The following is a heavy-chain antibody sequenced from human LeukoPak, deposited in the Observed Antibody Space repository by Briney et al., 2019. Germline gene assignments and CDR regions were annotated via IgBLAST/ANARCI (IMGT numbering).Heavy chain of an antibody. CDR3: ARGTKVVPANY. D-gene: IGHD2-2*01. Sequence: KPLETLSLTCAVYGGSFSGYYWSWIRQPPGKGLEWIGEINHSGSTNYNPSLKSRVTISDTSKSQFSLKLSSVTAADTAVYYCARGTKVVPANYWGQGTLVTVSS. CDR2: INHSGST. CDR1: GGSFSGYY. J-gene: IGHJ4*02. V-gene: IGHV4-34*01.